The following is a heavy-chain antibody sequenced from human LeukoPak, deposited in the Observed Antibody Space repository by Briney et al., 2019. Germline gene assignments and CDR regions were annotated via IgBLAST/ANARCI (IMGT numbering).Heavy chain of an antibody. CDR3: AKDRPNYYHDNGQYYRRGGDC. CDR1: GFTFSSYA. J-gene: IGHJ4*02. D-gene: IGHD3-10*01. Sequence: PGGSLRLSCAASGFTFSSYAMSWVRQAPGKGLEWVSAIRGSGGSTYYADSVKGRFTISRDNSKNTLYLQMNSLRAEDTAVYYCAKDRPNYYHDNGQYYRRGGDCWGQGTLVTVSS. CDR2: IRGSGGST. V-gene: IGHV3-23*01.